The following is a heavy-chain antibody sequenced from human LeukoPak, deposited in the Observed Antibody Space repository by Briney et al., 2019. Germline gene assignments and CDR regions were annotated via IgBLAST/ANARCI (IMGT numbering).Heavy chain of an antibody. J-gene: IGHJ4*02. CDR3: VRVWAYSHDDY. V-gene: IGHV1-18*01. CDR2: ISGYNVNT. D-gene: IGHD5-18*01. CDR1: GYTFTSYD. Sequence: GASVKVSCKASGYTFTSYDIRWVRQAPGQGLEWMGWISGYNVNTNYAQKFQGRVTMTTDTSRSTAYMELRSLRSDDTAVYYCVRVWAYSHDDYWGQGTLVTVSS.